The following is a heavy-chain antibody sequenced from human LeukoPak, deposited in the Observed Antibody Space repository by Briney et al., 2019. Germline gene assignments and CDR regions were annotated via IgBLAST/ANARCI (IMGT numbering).Heavy chain of an antibody. D-gene: IGHD2-2*01. Sequence: ASVKVSCKASGGTFTSYDINWVRQATGQGLEWMGWMNPNSGNTGYAQKFQGRVTITRNTSISTAYMELSSLRSEDTAVYYCARRLSGYYYMDVWGKGTTVTVSS. V-gene: IGHV1-8*03. CDR3: ARRLSGYYYMDV. CDR2: MNPNSGNT. CDR1: GGTFTSYD. J-gene: IGHJ6*03.